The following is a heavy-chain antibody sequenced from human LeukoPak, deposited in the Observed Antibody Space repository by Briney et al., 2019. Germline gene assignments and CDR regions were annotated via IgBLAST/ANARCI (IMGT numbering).Heavy chain of an antibody. CDR1: GFSFSSYA. CDR2: LSASGGTT. CDR3: AKCARVDWLPIDY. D-gene: IGHD3/OR15-3a*01. J-gene: IGHJ4*02. Sequence: PGGSLRLSCAASGFSFSSYAMTWVRQAPGKGLEWVSALSASGGTTYYADSVKGRFTTSRDNSKNTLYLHMNSLRAEDTAVYYCAKCARVDWLPIDYWGQGTLVTVSS. V-gene: IGHV3-23*01.